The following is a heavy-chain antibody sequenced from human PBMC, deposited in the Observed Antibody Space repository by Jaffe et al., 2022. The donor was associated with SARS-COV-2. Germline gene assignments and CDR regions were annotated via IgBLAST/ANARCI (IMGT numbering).Heavy chain of an antibody. Sequence: QITLKESGPTLVKPTQTLTLTCTFSGFSLSTSGVGVGWIRQPPGKALEWLALIYWDDDKRYSPSLKSRLTITKDTSKNQVVLTMTNMDPVDTATYYCAHSRNDILTGYAWYYYYYMDVWGKGTTVTVSS. CDR1: GFSLSTSGVG. CDR2: IYWDDDK. V-gene: IGHV2-5*02. J-gene: IGHJ6*03. D-gene: IGHD3-9*01. CDR3: AHSRNDILTGYAWYYYYYMDV.